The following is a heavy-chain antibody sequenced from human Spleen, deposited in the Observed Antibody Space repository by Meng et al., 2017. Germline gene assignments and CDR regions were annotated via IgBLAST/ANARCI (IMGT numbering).Heavy chain of an antibody. D-gene: IGHD6-13*01. CDR2: ISGTSAMT. Sequence: GGSLRLSCAASGFTFSTYAMNWVRQTPGKGLEWVSGISGTSAMTLYADSVKGRFTISRENAKNMVYLQMNSLRGDDTAIYYCAKAGSWYFFDEWGQGTLVTVSS. CDR1: GFTFSTYA. CDR3: AKAGSWYFFDE. J-gene: IGHJ4*02. V-gene: IGHV3-23*01.